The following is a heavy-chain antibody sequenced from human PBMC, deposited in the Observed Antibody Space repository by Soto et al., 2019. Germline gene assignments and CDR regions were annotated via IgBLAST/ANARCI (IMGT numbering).Heavy chain of an antibody. CDR3: AKEQGDSGSYYGRAEYFQH. V-gene: IGHV3-30*18. CDR1: GFTFSTYG. Sequence: QVQLVESGGGVVQPGRSLRLSCAASGFTFSTYGMHWVRQAPGKGLEWVAGISYDGGNENYADSVKGRCTISRDNSKNTRYLQRKSVGVDGTAVYYCAKEQGDSGSYYGRAEYFQHGGQGTLVTVA. D-gene: IGHD1-26*01. CDR2: ISYDGGNE. J-gene: IGHJ1*01.